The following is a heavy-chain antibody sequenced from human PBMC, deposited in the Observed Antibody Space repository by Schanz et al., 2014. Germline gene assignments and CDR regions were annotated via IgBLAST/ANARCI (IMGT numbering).Heavy chain of an antibody. CDR2: ISYDGSDK. J-gene: IGHJ6*02. D-gene: IGHD4-17*01. CDR3: AKDRGGDYEVSYYYGMDV. Sequence: VQLVESGGALVQPGGSLRLSCSASGFTFSDHWMSWVRQPPGKGLEWVAVISYDGSDKFYADSVKGRFTISRDNSNNTLSLQMNSLRNEDTAVYYCAKDRGGDYEVSYYYGMDVWGQGTLVTVSS. CDR1: GFTFSDHW. V-gene: IGHV3-30*18.